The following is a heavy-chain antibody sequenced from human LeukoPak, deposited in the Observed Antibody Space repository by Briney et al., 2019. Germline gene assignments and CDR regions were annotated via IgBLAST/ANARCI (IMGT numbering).Heavy chain of an antibody. Sequence: SETLSLTCAVYGGSFSGYYWSWIRQPPGKGLEWIGEINPSGSTNYNSSLKSRVTISVDTSKNQFSLNLSSVTAADTAVYYCARHVGYNYDNRLDYWGQGTLAIVSS. CDR1: GGSFSGYY. J-gene: IGHJ4*02. D-gene: IGHD5-18*01. CDR2: INPSGST. CDR3: ARHVGYNYDNRLDY. V-gene: IGHV4-34*01.